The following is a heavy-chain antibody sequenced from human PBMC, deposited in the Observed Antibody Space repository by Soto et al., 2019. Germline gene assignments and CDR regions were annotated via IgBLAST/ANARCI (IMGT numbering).Heavy chain of an antibody. D-gene: IGHD4-17*01. CDR1: GFTFSTYG. CDR3: AKDLQSYGDYDYYCYGMDV. Sequence: QVQLVDSGGGEVQPGRSLTISCAASGFTFSTYGMHWVRQTPGKGLEWVAVISYDGTNKFYSDSVKGRFTISRDNFKNTLTLQMTSLRAADTAVYSCAKDLQSYGDYDYYCYGMDVWGLGTRVTVSS. V-gene: IGHV3-30*18. CDR2: ISYDGTNK. J-gene: IGHJ6*02.